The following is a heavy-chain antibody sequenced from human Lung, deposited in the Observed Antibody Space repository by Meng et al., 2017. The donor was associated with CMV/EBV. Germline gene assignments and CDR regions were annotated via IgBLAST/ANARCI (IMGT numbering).Heavy chain of an antibody. J-gene: IGHJ4*02. V-gene: IGHV3-72*01. CDR2: IRNKANRDTT. Sequence: GGSXRLXCAASGFTCSDHYMDWVRQAPGKGLEWVGRIRNKANRDTTEYAASVKGRFTISRDDSRNSLYLQMNSLKTEDTAVYYCARWTSGRCDYWGQGTLVT. D-gene: IGHD6-19*01. CDR3: ARWTSGRCDY. CDR1: GFTCSDHY.